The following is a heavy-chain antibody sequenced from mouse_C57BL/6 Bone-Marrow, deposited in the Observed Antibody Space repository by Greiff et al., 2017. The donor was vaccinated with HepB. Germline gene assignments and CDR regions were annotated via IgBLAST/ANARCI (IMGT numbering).Heavy chain of an antibody. V-gene: IGHV1-5*01. CDR3: TTEDSSGFSFAY. J-gene: IGHJ3*01. CDR1: GYTFTSYW. D-gene: IGHD3-2*02. Sequence: VQLQQSGTVLARPGASVKMSCKTSGYTFTSYWMHWVKQRPGQGLEWIGAIYPGNSDTSYNQKFKGKAKLTAVTSASTAYMELSSLTNEDSAVYYCTTEDSSGFSFAYWGQGTLVTVSA. CDR2: IYPGNSDT.